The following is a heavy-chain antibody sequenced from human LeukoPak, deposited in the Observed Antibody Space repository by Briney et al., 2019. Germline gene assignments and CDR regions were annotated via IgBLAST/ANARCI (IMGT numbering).Heavy chain of an antibody. CDR1: GHTFSSYA. J-gene: IGHJ4*02. Sequence: GGSLRLSCSASGHTFSSYAMNWVRQALGKGLEWVSTIADSGGSTYYADSVKGRFTISRDNSKNTVYLQMNSLSAEDTAVYYCANKYYYDSSGSSSYYFDYWGQGTLVTVSS. V-gene: IGHV3-23*01. CDR2: IADSGGST. CDR3: ANKYYYDSSGSSSYYFDY. D-gene: IGHD3-22*01.